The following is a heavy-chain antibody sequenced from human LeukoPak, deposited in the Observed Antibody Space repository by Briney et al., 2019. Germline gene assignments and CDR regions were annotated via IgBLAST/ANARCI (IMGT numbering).Heavy chain of an antibody. D-gene: IGHD4-17*01. V-gene: IGHV6-1*01. Sequence: PSQTLSLTCSISGDSVSSNSAAWNWIRQSPSRGLEWLGRTYYRSKWYNDYAVSVKSRITINPDTSKNQFSLQLNSVTPEDTAVYYCARDLAGDYGDYAYYFDYWGQGTLVTVSS. CDR3: ARDLAGDYGDYAYYFDY. CDR2: TYYRSKWYN. J-gene: IGHJ4*02. CDR1: GDSVSSNSAA.